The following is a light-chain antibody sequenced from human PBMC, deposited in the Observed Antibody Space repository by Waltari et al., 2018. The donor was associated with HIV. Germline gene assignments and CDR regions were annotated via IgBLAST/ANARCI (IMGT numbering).Light chain of an antibody. CDR3: QQANNFPFT. J-gene: IGKJ3*01. CDR2: AKS. V-gene: IGKV1-12*01. Sequence: DIQMTQSPSSVSASVGDRVTITCRASQAISNRLAWYQQKPGKAPKLLIYAKSTLQCEVPSRFNGSGSGTDFILTISSLQSEDFATYYCQQANNFPFTFGPGTKVDV. CDR1: QAISNR.